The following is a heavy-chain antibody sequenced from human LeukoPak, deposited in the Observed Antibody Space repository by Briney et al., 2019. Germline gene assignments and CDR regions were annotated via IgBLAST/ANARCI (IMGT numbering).Heavy chain of an antibody. CDR1: GFTFSSYW. J-gene: IGHJ4*02. CDR3: AREVGYCTNGVCYADVDYFDY. D-gene: IGHD2-8*01. CDR2: IKQDGSEK. Sequence: GGSLRLSCAASGFTFSSYWMSWVRQAPGKGLEWVANIKQDGSEKYYVDSVKGRFTISRDNAKNSLYLQMNSLRAEDTALYYCAREVGYCTNGVCYADVDYFDYWGQGTLVTVSS. V-gene: IGHV3-7*03.